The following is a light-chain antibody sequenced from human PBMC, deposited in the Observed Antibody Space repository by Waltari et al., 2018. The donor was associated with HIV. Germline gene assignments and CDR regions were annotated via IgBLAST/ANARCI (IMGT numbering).Light chain of an antibody. CDR2: DVT. CDR1: SSDIGDYNY. CDR3: CSFAGSYTLV. Sequence: QSALTQPRSVSGSPGQSVTIPCTGTSSDIGDYNYVSWYQQHPGKAPNLMIYDVTNRPSGVPGRFSGSRSGNTASLTISGLQAEDEAPYYCCSFAGSYTLVFGGGTKLTVL. J-gene: IGLJ3*02. V-gene: IGLV2-11*01.